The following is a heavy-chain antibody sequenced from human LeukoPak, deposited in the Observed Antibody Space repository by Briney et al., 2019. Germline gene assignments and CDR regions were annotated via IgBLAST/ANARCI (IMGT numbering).Heavy chain of an antibody. D-gene: IGHD6-13*01. V-gene: IGHV4-39*07. CDR2: IYYSGST. CDR1: GGSISSSSYY. Sequence: SETLSLTCTVSGGSISSSSYYWGWIRQPPGKGLEWIGSIYYSGSTYYNPSLKSRVTISEDTSKNQFSLKLSSVTAADTAVYYCAREGSVAAAGPPYYYYYYMDVWGKGTTVTVSS. J-gene: IGHJ6*03. CDR3: AREGSVAAAGPPYYYYYYMDV.